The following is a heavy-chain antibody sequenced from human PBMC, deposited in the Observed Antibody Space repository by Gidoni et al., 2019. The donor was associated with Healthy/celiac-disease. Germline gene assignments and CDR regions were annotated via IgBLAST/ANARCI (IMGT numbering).Heavy chain of an antibody. J-gene: IGHJ4*02. V-gene: IGHV3-30*18. CDR1: GFTFSSYG. Sequence: QVQLVESGGGVVQPGRSLRLSCAASGFTFSSYGMHWVRQAPGKGLEWVAVISHDGSNKYDADSVKGRFTSSRDNSKNTLYLQMNSLRAEDTAVYYCAKDRDTAYFDYWGQGTLVTVSS. CDR2: ISHDGSNK. CDR3: AKDRDTAYFDY.